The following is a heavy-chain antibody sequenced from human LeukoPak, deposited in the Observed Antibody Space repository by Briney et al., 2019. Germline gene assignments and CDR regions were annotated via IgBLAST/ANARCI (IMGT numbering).Heavy chain of an antibody. J-gene: IGHJ4*02. CDR1: GFTFSSYW. V-gene: IGHV3-7*04. D-gene: IGHD5-18*01. CDR3: ARGRRGYSYGLDY. Sequence: GGSLRLSCAASGFTFSSYWMSWVRQAPGKGLEWVANIKQDGSEKYYVDSVKGRFTISRDNAKNSLYLQMNSPRAEDTAVYYCARGRRGYSYGLDYWGQGTLVTVSS. CDR2: IKQDGSEK.